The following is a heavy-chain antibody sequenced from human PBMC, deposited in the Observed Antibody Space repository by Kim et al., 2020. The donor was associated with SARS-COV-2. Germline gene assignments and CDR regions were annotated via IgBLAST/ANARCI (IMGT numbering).Heavy chain of an antibody. Sequence: FSADSGKGRFTISRDNFKNTVYLQMNSLRGEDTAVYYGARGGRSSPSTDYWGQGTLVTVSS. V-gene: IGHV3-23*01. J-gene: IGHJ4*02. D-gene: IGHD6-6*01. CDR3: ARGGRSSPSTDY.